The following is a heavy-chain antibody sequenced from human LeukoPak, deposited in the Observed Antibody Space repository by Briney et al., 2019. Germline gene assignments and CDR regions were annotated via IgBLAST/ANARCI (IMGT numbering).Heavy chain of an antibody. CDR1: GFTFSSYS. CDR2: ISSSSSTI. D-gene: IGHD6-13*01. Sequence: GGSLRLSCAASGFTFSSYSMNWVRQAPGKGLEWVSYISSSSSTIYYADSVKGRFTIYRENAKNSLYLQMNSLRAEDTAVYYCARDGGSSWYPHWFVPWGQGTLVTVSS. V-gene: IGHV3-48*01. CDR3: ARDGGSSWYPHWFVP. J-gene: IGHJ5*02.